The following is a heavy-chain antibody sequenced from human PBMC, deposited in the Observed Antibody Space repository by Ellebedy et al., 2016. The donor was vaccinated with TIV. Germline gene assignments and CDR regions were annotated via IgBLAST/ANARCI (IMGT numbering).Heavy chain of an antibody. J-gene: IGHJ6*02. Sequence: SETLSLTXTVSGGSISSGGYYWSWIRQHPGKGLEWIGYIYYSGSTYYNPSLKSRVTISVDTSKNQFSLKLSSVTAADTAVYYCAREGPQLWFGELLSGYGMDVWGQGTTVTVSS. D-gene: IGHD3-10*01. CDR1: GGSISSGGYY. CDR2: IYYSGST. V-gene: IGHV4-31*03. CDR3: AREGPQLWFGELLSGYGMDV.